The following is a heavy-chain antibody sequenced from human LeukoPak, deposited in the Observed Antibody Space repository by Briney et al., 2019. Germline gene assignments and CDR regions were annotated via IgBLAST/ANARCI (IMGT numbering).Heavy chain of an antibody. CDR1: GFTFSSYG. J-gene: IGHJ4*02. Sequence: GESLKISCAASGFTFSSYGMHWVRQAPGKGLEWVAVISYDGSNKYYADSVKGRFTISRDNARNSLYLQINFLRAEDTAVYYCARESGRSPDYWGQGTLVTVSS. CDR2: ISYDGSNK. V-gene: IGHV3-30*03. CDR3: ARESGRSPDY. D-gene: IGHD3-10*01.